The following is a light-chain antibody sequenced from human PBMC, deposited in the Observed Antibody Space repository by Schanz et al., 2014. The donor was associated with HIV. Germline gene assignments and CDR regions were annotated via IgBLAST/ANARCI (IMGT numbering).Light chain of an antibody. V-gene: IGKV3-20*01. CDR2: GAS. CDR1: QSVSSSD. CDR3: QQYGSSPL. J-gene: IGKJ1*01. Sequence: EMVMTQSPGTLSLSPGERATLSCRASQSVSSSDLAWYQQKPGQAPRLLIYGASTRATGIPARFSGSGSGTEFTLTISRLEPEDFAVYYCQQYGSSPLFGQGTKVEIK.